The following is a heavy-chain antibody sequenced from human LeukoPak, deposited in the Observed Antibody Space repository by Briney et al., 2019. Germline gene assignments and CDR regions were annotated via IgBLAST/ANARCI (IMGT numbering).Heavy chain of an antibody. CDR3: ARDHLYGDSSWFDP. J-gene: IGHJ5*02. Sequence: SQTLSLTCAVSGGSISSGGYSWSWIRQPPGKGLEWIGYIYHSGSTCDNPSLKSRVTISVDRSKNQFSLKLSSVTAADTAVYYCARDHLYGDSSWFDPWGQGALVTVSS. D-gene: IGHD4-17*01. CDR1: GGSISSGGYS. V-gene: IGHV4-30-2*01. CDR2: IYHSGST.